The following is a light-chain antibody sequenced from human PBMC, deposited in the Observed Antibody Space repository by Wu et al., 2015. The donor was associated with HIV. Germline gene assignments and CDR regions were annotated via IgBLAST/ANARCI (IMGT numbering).Light chain of an antibody. CDR3: QLRTNWRVT. V-gene: IGKV3D-11*02. CDR2: DIS. J-gene: IGKJ5*01. CDR1: QSVSKY. Sequence: EVVLTQSPVNLSLSPGERATLSCRASQSVSKYLAWYQQKPGQAPRLLIYDISNRATGIPARFSGSGPGTDFTLTISSLEPEDSAVYYCQLRTNWRVTFGQGTRLEIK.